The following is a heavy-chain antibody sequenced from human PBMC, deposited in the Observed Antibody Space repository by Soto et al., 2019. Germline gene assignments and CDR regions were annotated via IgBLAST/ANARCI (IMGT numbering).Heavy chain of an antibody. Sequence: SATLSLTCTVSGGSISSYHWSWIRQSPGKGLEWIGYVFYTGSTKYNPALKRRVTISVDTSKNQFSLKLSSVSAADTGLYYCARSYSGTFYGYDTWGQGILVTVSS. CDR3: ARSYSGTFYGYDT. CDR1: GGSISSYH. D-gene: IGHD1-26*01. J-gene: IGHJ5*02. V-gene: IGHV4-59*01. CDR2: VFYTGST.